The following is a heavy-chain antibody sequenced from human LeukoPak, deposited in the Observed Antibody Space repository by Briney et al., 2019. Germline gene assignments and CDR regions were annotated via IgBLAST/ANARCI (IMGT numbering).Heavy chain of an antibody. Sequence: PSGTLSLTCAVYGGSFSGYYWSWIRQPPGKGLEWIGEINHSGSTNYNPSLKSRVTISVDTSKNQFSLKLSSVTAADTAVYYCARGGRVRGVKFDYWGQGTLVTVSS. D-gene: IGHD3-10*01. V-gene: IGHV4-34*01. CDR2: INHSGST. CDR1: GGSFSGYY. J-gene: IGHJ4*02. CDR3: ARGGRVRGVKFDY.